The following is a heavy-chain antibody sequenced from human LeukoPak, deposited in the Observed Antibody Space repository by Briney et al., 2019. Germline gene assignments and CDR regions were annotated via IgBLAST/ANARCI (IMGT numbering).Heavy chain of an antibody. D-gene: IGHD2-2*01. CDR2: IHSDGITT. Sequence: PGGSLRLSCAASGFTFSSYWMHWVRQAPGRGLVWVSRIHSDGITTNYADSVKGRFTISRDNAQNTLYLQMNSLRAEDTAVYYCARIQYQVPAFDYWGQGTLVTVSS. CDR1: GFTFSSYW. V-gene: IGHV3-74*01. J-gene: IGHJ4*02. CDR3: ARIQYQVPAFDY.